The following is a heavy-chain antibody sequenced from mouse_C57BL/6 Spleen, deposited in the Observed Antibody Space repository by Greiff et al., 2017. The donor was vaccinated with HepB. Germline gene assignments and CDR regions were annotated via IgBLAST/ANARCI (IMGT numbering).Heavy chain of an antibody. V-gene: IGHV1-26*01. D-gene: IGHD1-1*01. Sequence: VQLQQSGPELVKPGASVKISCKASGYTFTDYYMNWVKQSHGKSLEWIGDINPNNGGTSYNQKFKGKATLTVDKSSSTAYMELRSLTSEDSAVYYCARKYYGGSAFDYWGQGTTLTVSS. CDR1: GYTFTDYY. J-gene: IGHJ2*01. CDR2: INPNNGGT. CDR3: ARKYYGGSAFDY.